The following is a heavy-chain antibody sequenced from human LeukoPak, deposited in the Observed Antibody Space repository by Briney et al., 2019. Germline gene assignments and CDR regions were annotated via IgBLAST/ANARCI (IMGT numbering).Heavy chain of an antibody. J-gene: IGHJ3*01. CDR2: IRYDGSNK. CDR1: GFTFSSYG. D-gene: IGHD2-2*02. V-gene: IGHV3-30*02. CDR3: AKDKCSSTSCYNAFDL. Sequence: PGGSLRLSCAASGFTFSSYGMPWVRQAPGKGPEWVAFIRYDGSNKYYADSVKGRFTISRDNSKNTLYLQMNSLRAEGTAVYYCAKDKCSSTSCYNAFDLWGQGTMVTVSS.